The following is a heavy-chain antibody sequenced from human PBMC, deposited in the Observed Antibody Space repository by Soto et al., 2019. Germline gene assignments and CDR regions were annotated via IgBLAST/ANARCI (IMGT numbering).Heavy chain of an antibody. CDR3: AKQNYYNYYYYMDV. Sequence: GGSLRFSCAASGFTFSSYAMSWVRQAPGKGLEWVSAISGSGGSTYYADSVKGRFTISRDNSKNTLYLQMNSLRAEDTAVYYCAKQNYYNYYYYMDVWGKGTTVTVSS. CDR1: GFTFSSYA. CDR2: ISGSGGST. J-gene: IGHJ6*03. V-gene: IGHV3-23*01.